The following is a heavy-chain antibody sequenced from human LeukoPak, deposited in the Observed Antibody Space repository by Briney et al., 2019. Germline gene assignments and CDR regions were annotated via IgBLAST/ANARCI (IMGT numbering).Heavy chain of an antibody. CDR2: ISGSGGST. Sequence: QPGGSLRLSCAASGFTFSSYAMSWVRQAPGKGLEWVSAISGSGGSTYYADSVKGRFTISRDNSKNTLYLQMNSLRAEDTAVYYCAKDSGGYSYWIGGGNWFDPWGQGTLVTVSS. CDR1: GFTFSSYA. J-gene: IGHJ5*02. V-gene: IGHV3-23*01. D-gene: IGHD5-18*01. CDR3: AKDSGGYSYWIGGGNWFDP.